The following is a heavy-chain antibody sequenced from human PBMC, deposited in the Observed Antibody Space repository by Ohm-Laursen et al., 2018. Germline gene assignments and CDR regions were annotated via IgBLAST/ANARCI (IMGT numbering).Heavy chain of an antibody. CDR3: AKVGGSSSSSSWSADYYGMDV. CDR2: ISGSGGNT. CDR1: GFTFGNSE. J-gene: IGHJ6*02. D-gene: IGHD6-13*01. V-gene: IGHV3-23*01. Sequence: SLRLSCTASGFTFGNSEMNWVRQAPGKGLVWVSGISGSGGNTYYTDSVKGRFTISRDNSKNTVSLQMNSLRAEDTAVYYCAKVGGSSSSSSWSADYYGMDVCGQGITVTVSS.